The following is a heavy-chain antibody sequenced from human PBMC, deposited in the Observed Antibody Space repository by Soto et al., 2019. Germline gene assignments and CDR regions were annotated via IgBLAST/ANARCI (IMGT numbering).Heavy chain of an antibody. D-gene: IGHD5-18*01. CDR3: AILERLNGIQLWLRVFWFDP. CDR2: ISWNSGSI. J-gene: IGHJ5*02. CDR1: GFIFDDYA. Sequence: SLRLYCAAFGFIFDDYAMHWVRQDPGKGLEWVSGISWNSGSIGYADSVKGRFTISRDNAKNSLYLQMNSLRAEDTAVYYCAILERLNGIQLWLRVFWFDPWGQGTLVNVSS. V-gene: IGHV3-9*01.